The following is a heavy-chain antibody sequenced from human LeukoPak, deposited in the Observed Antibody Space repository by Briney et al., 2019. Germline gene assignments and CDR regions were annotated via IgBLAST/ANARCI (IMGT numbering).Heavy chain of an antibody. CDR3: ARSPVCSGGSCPNDY. D-gene: IGHD2-15*01. CDR1: GFTFSSYA. Sequence: GRSLRLSCAASGFTFSSYAMHWVHQAPGKGLEWVAVISYDGSNKYYADSVKGRFTISRDNSKNTLYLQMNSLRAEDTAVYYCARSPVCSGGSCPNDYWGQGTLVTVSS. V-gene: IGHV3-30-3*01. J-gene: IGHJ4*02. CDR2: ISYDGSNK.